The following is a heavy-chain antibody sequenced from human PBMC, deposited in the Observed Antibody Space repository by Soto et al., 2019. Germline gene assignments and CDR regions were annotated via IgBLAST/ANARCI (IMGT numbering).Heavy chain of an antibody. CDR1: GFTFSDYY. J-gene: IGHJ6*02. D-gene: IGHD3-10*01. V-gene: IGHV3-11*06. CDR3: AREAGSGTGFASILYYYGMDV. CDR2: ISSSSSYT. Sequence: GESLKISCAASGFTFSDYYMSWIRQAPGKGLEWVSYISSSSSYTNYADSVKGRFTISRDNAKNSLYLQMNSLRAEDTAVYYCAREAGSGTGFASILYYYGMDVWGQGTTVTVSS.